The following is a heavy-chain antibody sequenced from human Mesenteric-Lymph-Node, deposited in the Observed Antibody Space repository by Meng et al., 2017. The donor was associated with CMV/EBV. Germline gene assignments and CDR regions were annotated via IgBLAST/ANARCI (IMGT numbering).Heavy chain of an antibody. CDR3: AKDNWWDTSCYYRWTWFDP. CDR1: GFTFSSYG. CDR2: IRYDGTNK. D-gene: IGHD2-2*01. V-gene: IGHV3-30*02. Sequence: GESLKISCAASGFTFSSYGMHWVRQAPGKGLEWVAFIRYDGTNKYCADSVKGQFTISRDNSKNTLYLQMNSLRGEDTAIYYCAKDNWWDTSCYYRWTWFDPWGQGTLVTVSS. J-gene: IGHJ5*02.